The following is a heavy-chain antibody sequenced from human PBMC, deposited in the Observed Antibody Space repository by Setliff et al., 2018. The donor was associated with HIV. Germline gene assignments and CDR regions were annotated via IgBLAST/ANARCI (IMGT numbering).Heavy chain of an antibody. D-gene: IGHD3-3*01. V-gene: IGHV1-46*01. CDR3: ARAYNIWSDYNYYYSYFMGV. CDR1: GYTFTRYY. Sequence: ASVKVSCKASGYTFTRYYMHWVRQAPGQGLEWMGGILPFFDTANYAQKFQGRVTITRDTSASTAYMELSSLRSEDAAAYYCARAYNIWSDYNYYYSYFMGVWGKGTAVTVSS. CDR2: ILPFFDTA. J-gene: IGHJ6*03.